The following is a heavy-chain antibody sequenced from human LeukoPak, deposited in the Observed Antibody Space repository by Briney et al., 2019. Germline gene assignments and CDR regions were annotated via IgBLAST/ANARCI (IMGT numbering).Heavy chain of an antibody. CDR3: AKVIFYYGMDV. D-gene: IGHD3-9*01. Sequence: GGSLRLSCEASGFMFSSYWMTWVRQAPGKGLEWVSAISGSGGSTYYADSVKGRFTISRDNSKNTLYLQMNSLRAEDTAVYYCAKVIFYYGMDVWGQGTTVTVSS. CDR2: ISGSGGST. V-gene: IGHV3-23*01. J-gene: IGHJ6*02. CDR1: GFMFSSYW.